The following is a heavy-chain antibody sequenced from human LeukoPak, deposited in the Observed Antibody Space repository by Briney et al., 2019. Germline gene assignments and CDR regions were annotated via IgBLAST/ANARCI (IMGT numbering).Heavy chain of an antibody. CDR1: GFTFRTYA. J-gene: IGHJ4*02. V-gene: IGHV3-23*01. D-gene: IGHD2-2*02. CDR2: ISDSGDGT. Sequence: GGSLRLSCAASGFTFRTYAMSWVRQAPGKGLEWVSGISDSGDGTYYAESVKGRFTISRDNSKNTVFLQMNSLRADDTAKYYCAKDKAPGSRHTPSDFWGQGTLVTVSS. CDR3: AKDKAPGSRHTPSDF.